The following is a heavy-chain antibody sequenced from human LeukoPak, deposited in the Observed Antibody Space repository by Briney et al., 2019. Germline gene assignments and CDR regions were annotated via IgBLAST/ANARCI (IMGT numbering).Heavy chain of an antibody. V-gene: IGHV3-20*04. CDR1: GFTFNNFG. J-gene: IGHJ6*03. Sequence: GGSLRLSCAASGFTFNNFGMHWVRQAPGKGLEWVSGINWNGVSTGYVDSVKGRFTISRDNAKNSLYLQMNSLRAEDTALYYCARALSNYVDYYYYYYMDVWGKGTTVTVSS. CDR3: ARALSNYVDYYYYYYMDV. CDR2: INWNGVST. D-gene: IGHD4-11*01.